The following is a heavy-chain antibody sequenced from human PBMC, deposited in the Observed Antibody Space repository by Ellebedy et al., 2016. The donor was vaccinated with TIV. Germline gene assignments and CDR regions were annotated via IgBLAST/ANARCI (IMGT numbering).Heavy chain of an antibody. J-gene: IGHJ6*02. CDR1: GFTFSSYG. D-gene: IGHD1-26*01. Sequence: GESLKISXAASGFTFSSYGMHWVRQAPGKGLEWVAVISYDGSNKYYADSVKGRFTISRDNSKNTLYLQMNSLRAEDTAVYYCAKDEGAGGMDVWGQGTTVTVSS. CDR2: ISYDGSNK. CDR3: AKDEGAGGMDV. V-gene: IGHV3-30*18.